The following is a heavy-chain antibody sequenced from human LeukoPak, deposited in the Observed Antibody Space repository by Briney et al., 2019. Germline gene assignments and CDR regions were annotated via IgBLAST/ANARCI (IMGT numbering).Heavy chain of an antibody. CDR1: GFTFSSYA. CDR2: ISYDVSDK. V-gene: IGHV3-30*04. Sequence: GGSLRLSCAASGFTFSSYAMNWVRQAPGKGLEWVALISYDVSDKYHADSVKGRFTISRDNSKNTLYLQMNSLRAEDTAVYYCATRGGDDYEGYFDYWGQGTLVTVSS. J-gene: IGHJ4*02. CDR3: ATRGGDDYEGYFDY. D-gene: IGHD2-21*01.